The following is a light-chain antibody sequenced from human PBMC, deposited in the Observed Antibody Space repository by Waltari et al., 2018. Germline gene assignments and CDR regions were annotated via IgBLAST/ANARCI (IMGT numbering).Light chain of an antibody. V-gene: IGLV1-47*01. Sequence: QSVLTQPPSASGTPGQRVTIPCSGSSSNIGSNYVYWYQQLPGTAPKLLIDRNNRRPSGVPDRFSCSKAGSSASRAIRGLRSEDEADYYCAAWDDSLSGQVLGGGTKLTVL. CDR2: RNN. J-gene: IGLJ2*01. CDR3: AAWDDSLSGQV. CDR1: SSNIGSNY.